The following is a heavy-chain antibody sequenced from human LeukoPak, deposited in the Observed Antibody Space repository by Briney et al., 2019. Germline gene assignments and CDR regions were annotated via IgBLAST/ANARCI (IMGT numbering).Heavy chain of an antibody. D-gene: IGHD6-13*01. Sequence: GGSLRLSYAASGFTFSSYAMSWVCQAPGKGLEWVSAISGSGGTTYYADSVKGRFTISRDNSKNTLYLQMNSLTAEDTAVYYCAKNSGYSSSSGYYYYMDVWGKGTTVTVSS. CDR2: ISGSGGTT. J-gene: IGHJ6*03. V-gene: IGHV3-23*01. CDR1: GFTFSSYA. CDR3: AKNSGYSSSSGYYYYMDV.